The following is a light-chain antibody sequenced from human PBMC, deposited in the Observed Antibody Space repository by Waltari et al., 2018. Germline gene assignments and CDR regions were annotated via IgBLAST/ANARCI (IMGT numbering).Light chain of an antibody. Sequence: QSVLTQPPSVSAAPGQRVTISCSGGHSNIGNNYVSWYRQFPGTAPKLLIYDDSERPPGVPGRFPGSKSGTSATLASTGLQAGDEADYYCGTWDSSLSGAVFGGGTHLTVL. V-gene: IGLV1-51*01. J-gene: IGLJ7*01. CDR2: DDS. CDR3: GTWDSSLSGAV. CDR1: HSNIGNNY.